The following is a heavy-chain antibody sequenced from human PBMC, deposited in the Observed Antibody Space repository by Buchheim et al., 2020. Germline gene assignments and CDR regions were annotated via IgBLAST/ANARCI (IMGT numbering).Heavy chain of an antibody. CDR1: GFTFSSYA. J-gene: IGHJ5*02. D-gene: IGHD2-2*02. V-gene: IGHV3-23*01. CDR2: ISGSGGST. CDR3: AKDLRCSSTSCYTWWFDP. Sequence: EVQLLESGGGLVQPGGSLRLSCAASGFTFSSYAMSWVRQAPGKGLEWVSAISGSGGSTYYADSVKGRFTISRDNSKNQLYLQMNSLRAEDTAVYYCAKDLRCSSTSCYTWWFDPWGQGTL.